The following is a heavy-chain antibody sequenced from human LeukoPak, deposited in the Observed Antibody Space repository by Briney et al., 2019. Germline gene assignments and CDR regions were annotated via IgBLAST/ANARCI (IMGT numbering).Heavy chain of an antibody. CDR3: AREGYSSGWYLTYYFDY. CDR1: GFTFSSYS. CDR2: ISSSSSYI. Sequence: GGSLRLSCAASGFTFSSYSMNWVRQAPGKGLEWVSSISSSSSYIYYADSVKGRFTISRDNAKNSLYLQMNSLRAEDTAVYYCAREGYSSGWYLTYYFDYWGQGTLVTVSS. J-gene: IGHJ4*02. D-gene: IGHD6-19*01. V-gene: IGHV3-21*01.